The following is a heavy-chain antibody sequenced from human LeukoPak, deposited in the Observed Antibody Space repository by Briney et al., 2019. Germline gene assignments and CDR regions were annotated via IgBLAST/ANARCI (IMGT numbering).Heavy chain of an antibody. Sequence: GGSLRLSCAASGFTFSSYWMNWARQAPGKGLEWVASINHNGNVNYYVDSVKGRFTISRDNAKNSLYLQMSNLRAEDTAVYYCAREMYYDFWSGYRTRYYYGMDVWGQGTTVTVSS. J-gene: IGHJ6*02. CDR2: INHNGNVN. CDR1: GFTFSSYW. V-gene: IGHV3-7*03. D-gene: IGHD3-3*01. CDR3: AREMYYDFWSGYRTRYYYGMDV.